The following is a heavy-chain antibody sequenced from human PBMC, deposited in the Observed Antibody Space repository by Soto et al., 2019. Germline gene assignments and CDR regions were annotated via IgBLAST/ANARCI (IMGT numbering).Heavy chain of an antibody. CDR3: AKGGSSSVYYGMDV. J-gene: IGHJ6*02. D-gene: IGHD2-15*01. CDR2: ISWTSGTI. Sequence: PGGSLRLSCAASGFTFDDYAMHWVRQVPGKGLEWVSGISWTSGTIGYADSVKGRFTISRDNAKSSLSLQMNSLGPEDTALYYCAKGGSSSVYYGMDVWGQGTTVTVSS. V-gene: IGHV3-9*01. CDR1: GFTFDDYA.